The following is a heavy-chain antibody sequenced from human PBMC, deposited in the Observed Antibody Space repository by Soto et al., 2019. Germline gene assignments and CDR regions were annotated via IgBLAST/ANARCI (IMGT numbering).Heavy chain of an antibody. J-gene: IGHJ5*02. D-gene: IGHD3-3*01. CDR2: IYWDDDK. Sequence: SGPTLVNPTQTLTLTCTFSAFSLSTSGAGVGWIRQPPGKALEWLALIYWDDDKRYSPSLKSRLTITKDTSKNQVVLTMTNMDPVDTATYYCAHNGYYDFWTTAGFDPWGQGTLVTVSS. CDR3: AHNGYYDFWTTAGFDP. CDR1: AFSLSTSGAG. V-gene: IGHV2-5*02.